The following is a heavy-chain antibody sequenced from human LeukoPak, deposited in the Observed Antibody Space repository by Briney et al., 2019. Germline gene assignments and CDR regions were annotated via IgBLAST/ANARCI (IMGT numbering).Heavy chain of an antibody. V-gene: IGHV3-64*01. J-gene: IGHJ4*02. D-gene: IGHD3-22*01. CDR2: ISTNGDYT. Sequence: HPGGSLRLSCAASGFTFSSYAMHWIRQAPGKGLEYVSAISTNGDYTYHANSVQGRFSIYRDNSKNPLYLQMGSLRAEDMAVYYCARAFNYGFSGYGFDYWGQGALVTVSS. CDR3: ARAFNYGFSGYGFDY. CDR1: GFTFSSYA.